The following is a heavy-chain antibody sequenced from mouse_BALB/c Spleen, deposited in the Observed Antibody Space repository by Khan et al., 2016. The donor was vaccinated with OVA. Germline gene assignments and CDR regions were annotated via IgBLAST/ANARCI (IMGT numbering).Heavy chain of an antibody. CDR3: TRPSTTQYDYGMDY. CDR1: GFTFSSYT. D-gene: IGHD1-1*01. V-gene: IGHV5-12-2*01. Sequence: EVELVESGGGLVQPGGSLKLSCAASGFTFSSYTMSWVRQTPDKRLAWVAFISHGGSSVYYPDTVKGRFTSSRDHAKNTLYLQMSSLKSEDTAMYYCTRPSTTQYDYGMDYWGQGTSVIVSS. J-gene: IGHJ4*01. CDR2: ISHGGSSV.